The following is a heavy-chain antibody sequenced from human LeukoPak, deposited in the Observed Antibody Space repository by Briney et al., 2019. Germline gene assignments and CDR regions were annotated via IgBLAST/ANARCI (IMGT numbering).Heavy chain of an antibody. CDR3: AKEEHNSGWSPLGG. CDR1: GFNLDDYA. V-gene: IGHV3-9*01. CDR2: IGWNSGSL. J-gene: IGHJ4*02. D-gene: IGHD6-19*01. Sequence: PGRSLRLSCAASGFNLDDYAMRWVRHPPGKGLEWVSGIGWNSGSLVYAECVKGRFTISRDNAKNFLYLQMNTLRPEDTAFYYCAKEEHNSGWSPLGGWGQGTLVTVSS.